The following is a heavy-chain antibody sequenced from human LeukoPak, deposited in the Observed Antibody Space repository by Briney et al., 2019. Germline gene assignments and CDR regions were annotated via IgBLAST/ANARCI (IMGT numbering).Heavy chain of an antibody. CDR3: ARVSRKGSSGDY. D-gene: IGHD6-19*01. CDR2: IYYSGST. J-gene: IGHJ4*02. CDR1: GGSISSSSYY. Sequence: SETLSLTCTVSGGSISSSSYYWSWIRQPPGKGLEWIGYIYYSGSTNYNPSLKSRVTISVNTSKNQFSLKLSSVTAADTAVYYCARVSRKGSSGDYWGQGTLVTVSS. V-gene: IGHV4-61*01.